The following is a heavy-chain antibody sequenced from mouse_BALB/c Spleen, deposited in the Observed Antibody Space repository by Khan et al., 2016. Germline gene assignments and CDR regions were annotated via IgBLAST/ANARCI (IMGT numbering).Heavy chain of an antibody. CDR3: ARHGNDAMDY. D-gene: IGHD2-2*01. CDR1: GFDFSRYW. CDR2: INPDSSTI. Sequence: EVKLVESGGGLVQPGGSLKLSCAASGFDFSRYWMSWVRQAPGKGLEWIGEINPDSSTINYTPSLKDKFIISRDNAKNTLYLQMSKVRSEDTALYYCARHGNDAMDYWGQGTSVTVSS. V-gene: IGHV4-1*02. J-gene: IGHJ4*01.